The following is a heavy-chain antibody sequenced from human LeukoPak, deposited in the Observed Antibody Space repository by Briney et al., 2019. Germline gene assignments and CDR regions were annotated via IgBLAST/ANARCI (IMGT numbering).Heavy chain of an antibody. J-gene: IGHJ5*02. CDR2: INPNSGGT. CDR1: GYTFTGYY. V-gene: IGHV1-2*02. CDR3: ARDPAGYSSGWYWFDP. D-gene: IGHD6-19*01. Sequence: ASVKVSCKASGYTFTGYYMHWVRQAPGQGLEWMGWINPNSGGTNYAQKFQGRVTMTRDTSISTAYMELSSLRSEDTAVYYCARDPAGYSSGWYWFDPWGQGTLVTVSS.